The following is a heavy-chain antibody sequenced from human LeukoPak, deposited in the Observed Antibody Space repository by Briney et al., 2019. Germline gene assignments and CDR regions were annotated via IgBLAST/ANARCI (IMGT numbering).Heavy chain of an antibody. CDR2: ISGSGGST. CDR3: VKRPSPYVAAAGMEAYFDY. V-gene: IGHV3-23*01. CDR1: GFTFSSYA. Sequence: PGGSLRLSCAASGFTFSSYAMSWVRQAPGKGMEWVSAISGSGGSTYYADSVKGRFTISRDNSKNTLYLQMNSLRAEDTAVYYCVKRPSPYVAAAGMEAYFDYWGQGTLVTVSS. D-gene: IGHD6-13*01. J-gene: IGHJ4*02.